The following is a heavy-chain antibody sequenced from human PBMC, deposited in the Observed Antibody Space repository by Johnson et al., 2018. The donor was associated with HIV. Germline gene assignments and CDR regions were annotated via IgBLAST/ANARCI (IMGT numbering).Heavy chain of an antibody. J-gene: IGHJ3*02. CDR1: GLTFSSYG. Sequence: QMLLVESGGGVVQPGRSLRLSCAASGLTFSSYGMHWVRQAPGKGLEWVAVISYDGSNKYYADSVKGRFTISRDNSKNTLYLQMNSLRAEDTAVYYCASRSYGYVRHAFDIWGQGTMVTVSS. CDR3: ASRSYGYVRHAFDI. V-gene: IGHV3-30*03. D-gene: IGHD5-18*01. CDR2: ISYDGSNK.